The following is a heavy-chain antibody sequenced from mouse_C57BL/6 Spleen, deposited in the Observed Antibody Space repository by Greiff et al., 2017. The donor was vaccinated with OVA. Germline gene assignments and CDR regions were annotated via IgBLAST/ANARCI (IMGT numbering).Heavy chain of an antibody. V-gene: IGHV3-6*01. CDR3: ARGPVGYFDY. CDR1: GYSITSGYY. Sequence: EVQLVESGPGLVKPSQSLSLTCSVTGYSITSGYYWYWIRQFPGNKLVWMGFISYDGSNNYNPSLKNRISITRDTSKNQFFLKLNSVTTEDTATYYCARGPVGYFDYWGKGTTLTVSS. CDR2: ISYDGSN. J-gene: IGHJ2*01.